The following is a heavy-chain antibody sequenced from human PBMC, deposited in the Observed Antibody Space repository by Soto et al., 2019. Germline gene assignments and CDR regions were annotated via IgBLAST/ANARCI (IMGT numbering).Heavy chain of an antibody. CDR3: ARGRFTSSGWFGLLAH. J-gene: IGHJ4*02. Sequence: QVQLVQSGAEVKKPGSSVKVSCEASGGTFSSDALNWVRQAPGQGLEWMGGIIPMFGTATYAQKFQGKITSTADESTNTGYLGLSSLRSEDTAVSYCARGRFTSSGWFGLLAHWGQGTLVTVSS. D-gene: IGHD6-19*01. CDR1: GGTFSSDA. CDR2: IIPMFGTA. V-gene: IGHV1-69*12.